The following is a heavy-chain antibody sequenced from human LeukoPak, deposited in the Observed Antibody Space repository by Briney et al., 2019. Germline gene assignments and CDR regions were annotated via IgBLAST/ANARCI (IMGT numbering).Heavy chain of an antibody. CDR1: GYTLTELS. D-gene: IGHD3-3*01. J-gene: IGHJ4*02. CDR2: FDPEDGET. V-gene: IGHV1-24*01. Sequence: GASVKVSCKVSGYTLTELSMHWVRQAPGKGLEWMGGFDPEDGETIYAQKFQGRVTMTEDTSTDTAYMELSSLRSEDTAVYYCATVAGRSDYDFWSGYAYWGQGTLVTVSS. CDR3: ATVAGRSDYDFWSGYAY.